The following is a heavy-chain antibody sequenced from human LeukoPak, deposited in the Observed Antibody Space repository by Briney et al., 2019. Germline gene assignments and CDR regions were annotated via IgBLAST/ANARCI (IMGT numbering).Heavy chain of an antibody. D-gene: IGHD3-9*01. CDR3: AKSDILTGYRGY. CDR2: ISGSGGST. Sequence: GGSLRLSCAASGFTFSSYGMSWVRQAPGKGLEWVSAISGSGGSTYYADSVKGRFTISRDNSKNTLYLQMNSLRAEDTAVYYCAKSDILTGYRGYWGQGTLVTVSS. J-gene: IGHJ4*02. CDR1: GFTFSSYG. V-gene: IGHV3-23*01.